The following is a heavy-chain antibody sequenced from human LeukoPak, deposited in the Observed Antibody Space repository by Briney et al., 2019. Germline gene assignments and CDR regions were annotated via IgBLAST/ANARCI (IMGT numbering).Heavy chain of an antibody. Sequence: GGSLRLSCAASGFTFSSYTMNWVRQAPGKGLEWVSGISWNSGSIGYADSVKGRFTISRDNAKNSLYLQMNSLRAEDTALYYCATGGPKLERDFDYWGQGTLVTVSS. CDR3: ATGGPKLERDFDY. CDR2: ISWNSGSI. D-gene: IGHD1-1*01. CDR1: GFTFSSYT. V-gene: IGHV3-9*01. J-gene: IGHJ4*02.